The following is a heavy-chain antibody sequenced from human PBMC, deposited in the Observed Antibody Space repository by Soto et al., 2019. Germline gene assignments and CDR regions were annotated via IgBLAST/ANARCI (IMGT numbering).Heavy chain of an antibody. CDR1: GGSISSYY. CDR2: IYDSGST. D-gene: IGHD3-10*01. Sequence: PSETLSLTCTVSGGSISSYYWSWIRQPPGKGLEWIGYIYDSGSTSYNPSLKSRVTISVDTSKNQFSLKLSSLTAADTAVYYCARGTYYYGSGSYPWFDPWGQGTLVTVSS. V-gene: IGHV4-59*12. CDR3: ARGTYYYGSGSYPWFDP. J-gene: IGHJ5*02.